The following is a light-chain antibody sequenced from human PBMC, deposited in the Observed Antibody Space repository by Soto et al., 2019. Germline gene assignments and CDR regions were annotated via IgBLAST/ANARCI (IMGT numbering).Light chain of an antibody. J-gene: IGKJ5*01. CDR3: QQLNSYPIT. V-gene: IGKV1-9*01. CDR1: QGISSY. Sequence: DIQLTQSPSFLSASVGDRVTSTGRARQGISSYLAWYQQKPGRAPKLLIYAASTLQSGAPSRFSGTGSGKEFTLTISSLQPEDFATYSCQQLNSYPITFGQGTRLEIK. CDR2: AAS.